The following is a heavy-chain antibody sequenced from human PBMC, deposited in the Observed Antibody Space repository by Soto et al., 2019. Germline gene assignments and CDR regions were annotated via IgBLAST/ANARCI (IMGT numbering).Heavy chain of an antibody. V-gene: IGHV5-51*01. Sequence: PAESLRTSCKDPGYSFTSYWLGWVLQMPGKGLEWMGIIYPGDSDTRYSPSFQGQVTISADKSISTAYLQWSRLKASDTAMYYCARHGSGSYYSAYYYGMDVWGQGTTVTVSS. CDR1: GYSFTSYW. CDR3: ARHGSGSYYSAYYYGMDV. J-gene: IGHJ6*01. D-gene: IGHD3-10*01. CDR2: IYPGDSDT.